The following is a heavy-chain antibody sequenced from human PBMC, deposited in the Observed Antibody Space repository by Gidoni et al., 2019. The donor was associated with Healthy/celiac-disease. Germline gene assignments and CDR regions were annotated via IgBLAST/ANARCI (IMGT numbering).Heavy chain of an antibody. D-gene: IGHD6-13*01. CDR1: GGSISSSSYY. Sequence: QLQLQESGPGLVKPSETLSLTCTVSGGSISSSSYYWGWIRQPPGKGLEWIGSIYYSGSTYYNPSLKSRVTISVDTSKNQLSLKLSSVTAADTAVYYCARPNQGSAAGAFDIWGQGTMVTVSS. CDR3: ARPNQGSAAGAFDI. J-gene: IGHJ3*02. CDR2: IYYSGST. V-gene: IGHV4-39*01.